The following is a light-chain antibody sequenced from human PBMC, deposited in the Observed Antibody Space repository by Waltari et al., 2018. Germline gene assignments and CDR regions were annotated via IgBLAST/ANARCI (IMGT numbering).Light chain of an antibody. CDR1: QSLLHSNGYNY. V-gene: IGKV2-28*01. Sequence: DIVMTQSPLSLPVTPGGPASISCRSSQSLLHSNGYNYLDWYLQKPGQSPQLLIYLGSSRASGVPDRFSGSGSGTDFTLKISRVEAEDVGVYYCMQPLQTPWTFGQGTKVEIK. J-gene: IGKJ1*01. CDR3: MQPLQTPWT. CDR2: LGS.